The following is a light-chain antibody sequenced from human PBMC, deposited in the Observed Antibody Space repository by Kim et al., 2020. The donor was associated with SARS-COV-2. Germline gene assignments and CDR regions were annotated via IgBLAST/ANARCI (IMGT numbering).Light chain of an antibody. CDR3: NSRDSSGNHYVV. Sequence: GQTVRITCQGDSLRSYYASWYQQKPGQAPELVIYGKNNRPSGIPDRFSGSSSGNTASLTITGAQAEDEADYYCNSRDSSGNHYVVFGGGTQLTVL. J-gene: IGLJ2*01. CDR2: GKN. CDR1: SLRSYY. V-gene: IGLV3-19*01.